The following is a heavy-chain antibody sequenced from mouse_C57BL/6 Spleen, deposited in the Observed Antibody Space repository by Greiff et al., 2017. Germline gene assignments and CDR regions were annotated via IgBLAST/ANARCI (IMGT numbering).Heavy chain of an antibody. Sequence: QVQLQQPGAELVMPGASVKLSCKASGYTFTSYWMHWVKQRPGQGLEWIGKIDPSDSYTNYNQKFKGKSTLTVDKSSSTAYMQLSSLTSADSAVYYCARSRWDYFDYWGQGTTLTVSS. CDR2: IDPSDSYT. V-gene: IGHV1-69*01. J-gene: IGHJ2*01. CDR3: ARSRWDYFDY. D-gene: IGHD4-1*01. CDR1: GYTFTSYW.